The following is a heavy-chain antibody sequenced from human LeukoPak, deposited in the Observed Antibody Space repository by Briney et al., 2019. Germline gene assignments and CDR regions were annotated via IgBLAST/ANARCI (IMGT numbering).Heavy chain of an antibody. J-gene: IGHJ6*03. CDR1: GFTFSNYW. Sequence: GGSLRLSCAASGFTFSNYWMSWVRQAPGKGLEWVANIKEDGSEKYYVDSVKGRFTISRDNSKNTLYLQMNSLRSEDTAVYYCARGLWFGERSYYYYMDVWGKGTTVTVSS. V-gene: IGHV3-7*03. CDR2: IKEDGSEK. D-gene: IGHD3-10*01. CDR3: ARGLWFGERSYYYYMDV.